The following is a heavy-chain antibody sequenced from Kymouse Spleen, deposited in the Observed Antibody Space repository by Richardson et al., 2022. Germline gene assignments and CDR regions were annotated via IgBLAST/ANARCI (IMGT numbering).Heavy chain of an antibody. CDR1: GGSFSGYY. J-gene: IGHJ6*02. V-gene: IGHV4-34*01. CDR2: INHSGST. D-gene: IGHD6-19*01. CDR3: ARGEDYSGWPYYYYGMDV. Sequence: QVQLQQWGAGLLKPSETLSLTCAVYGGSFSGYYWSWIRQPPGKGLEWIGEINHSGSTNYNPSLKSRVTISVDTSKNQFSLKLSSVTAADTAVYYCARGEDYSGWPYYYYGMDVWGQGTTVTVSS.